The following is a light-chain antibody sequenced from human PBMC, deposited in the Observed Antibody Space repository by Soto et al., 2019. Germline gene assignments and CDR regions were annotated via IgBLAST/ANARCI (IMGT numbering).Light chain of an antibody. J-gene: IGKJ1*01. Sequence: EIVITQSPATLSVSPGERATLSCRASQSISRNLAWYQQKPGQAPRLLIYAASTRATGLPARFSGSGSGTEFTLTISSLQSEDFAVYSCQQYNNWPLTFGQGTKVDIK. CDR3: QQYNNWPLT. V-gene: IGKV3-15*01. CDR2: AAS. CDR1: QSISRN.